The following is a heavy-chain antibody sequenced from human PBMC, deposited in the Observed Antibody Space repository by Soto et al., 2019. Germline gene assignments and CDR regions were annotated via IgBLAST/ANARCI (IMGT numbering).Heavy chain of an antibody. V-gene: IGHV1-69*01. Sequence: QVQLVQSGAEVKKPGSSVKVSCKASGGTFSRYAISWVRQAPGQGLEWLGGIIPIFGTANYAQKFQGRVTITADEFTSTAYMELSSLRSEDTAVYYCAAGAIQLWPFRSFDPWGQGTLVTVSS. D-gene: IGHD5-18*01. J-gene: IGHJ5*02. CDR2: IIPIFGTA. CDR1: GGTFSRYA. CDR3: AAGAIQLWPFRSFDP.